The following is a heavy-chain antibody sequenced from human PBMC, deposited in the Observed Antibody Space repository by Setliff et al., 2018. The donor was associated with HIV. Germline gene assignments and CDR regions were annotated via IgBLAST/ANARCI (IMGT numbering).Heavy chain of an antibody. D-gene: IGHD2-15*01. CDR3: AKAVVGSGHYDS. CDR1: GFIFTSTA. V-gene: IGHV3-23*01. Sequence: PGESLKISCAASGFIFTSTAMNWVRQAPGRGLQWVASVSSTGRSTYYADSVQGRFTISRDNSKGILYLQVNSLRAEDTAIYYCAKAVVGSGHYDSWGQGTAVTVSS. CDR2: VSSTGRST. J-gene: IGHJ4*02.